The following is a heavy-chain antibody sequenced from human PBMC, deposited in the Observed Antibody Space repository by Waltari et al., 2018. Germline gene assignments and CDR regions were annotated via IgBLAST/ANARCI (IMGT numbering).Heavy chain of an antibody. CDR3: ARMGYCGGDCSPGYYYGMDV. D-gene: IGHD2-21*01. CDR1: GGTFSSYA. Sequence: QVQLVQSGAEVKKPGSSVKVSCKASGGTFSSYAISWVRQAPGQGLEWMGGIIPIFGTANYAQKFQGRVTITTDESTSTAYMELSSLRSEDTAVYYCARMGYCGGDCSPGYYYGMDVWGQGTTVTVSS. V-gene: IGHV1-69*05. CDR2: IIPIFGTA. J-gene: IGHJ6*02.